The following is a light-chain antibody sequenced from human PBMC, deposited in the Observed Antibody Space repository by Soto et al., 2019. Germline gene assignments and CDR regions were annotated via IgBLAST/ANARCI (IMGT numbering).Light chain of an antibody. Sequence: IVMKQSPGTLSLFSGERATIACLAIQSVTSFHLAWYQQKPGQAPRLLIYGASARATGIPARFSGSGSGTEFTLTINSLQSEDFAVYYCQQYNNWPPSTFGQGTLLAIK. CDR2: GAS. J-gene: IGKJ5*01. CDR3: QQYNNWPPST. CDR1: QSVTSFH. V-gene: IGKV3-15*01.